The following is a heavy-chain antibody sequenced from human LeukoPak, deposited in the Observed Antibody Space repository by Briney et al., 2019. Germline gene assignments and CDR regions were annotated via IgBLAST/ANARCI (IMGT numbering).Heavy chain of an antibody. Sequence: GGSLRLSCAASGFTFSRYWMHWVRQAPGKGLVWVSHINSDGNSASYADSVKGRFTISRDNTKNTLFLQMNSLRAEDTAVYYCARVSSYGYDYWGQGTLVTVSS. V-gene: IGHV3-74*01. CDR3: ARVSSYGYDY. J-gene: IGHJ4*02. CDR2: INSDGNSA. CDR1: GFTFSRYW. D-gene: IGHD5-18*01.